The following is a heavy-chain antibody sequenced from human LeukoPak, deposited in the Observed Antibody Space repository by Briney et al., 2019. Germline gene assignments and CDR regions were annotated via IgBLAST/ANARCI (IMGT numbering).Heavy chain of an antibody. Sequence: PSETLSLTCTVSGGSISSGDYYWSWIRQPPGKGLEWIGEINHSGSTNYNPSLKSRVTISVDTSKNQFSLKLSSVTAADTAVYYCASIPPTDYYYYYYYMDVWGKGTTVTVSS. V-gene: IGHV4-39*07. J-gene: IGHJ6*03. D-gene: IGHD4-11*01. CDR2: INHSGST. CDR3: ASIPPTDYYYYYYYMDV. CDR1: GGSISSGDYY.